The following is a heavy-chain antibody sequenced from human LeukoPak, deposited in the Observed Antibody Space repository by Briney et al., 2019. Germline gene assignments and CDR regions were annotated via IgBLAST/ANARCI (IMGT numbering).Heavy chain of an antibody. CDR3: AILGYCSSTSCYHYYYYMDV. D-gene: IGHD2-2*01. CDR2: ISAYNGNT. V-gene: IGHV1-18*01. J-gene: IGHJ6*03. Sequence: ASVKVSCKASGYTFTSYGISWVRQAPGQGLEWMGWISAYNGNTNYAQKLRGRVTMTTDTSTSTAYMELRSLRSDDTAVYYCAILGYCSSTSCYHYYYYMDVWGKGTTVTVSS. CDR1: GYTFTSYG.